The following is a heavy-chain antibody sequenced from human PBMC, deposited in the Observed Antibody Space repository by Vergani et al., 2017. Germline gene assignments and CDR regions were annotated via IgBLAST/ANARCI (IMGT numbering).Heavy chain of an antibody. CDR1: GFTFSSYA. CDR3: AKETICGVVSINYYFDY. D-gene: IGHD3-3*01. J-gene: IGHJ4*02. V-gene: IGHV3-23*01. Sequence: EVQLLESGGGLVQPGGSLRLSCAASGFTFSSYAMSWVRQAPGKGLEWVSAISGSGGSTYYADSVKGRFTISRDNSKNTLYLQMNSLRAEDTAVYYCAKETICGVVSINYYFDYWGQGTLVTVSS. CDR2: ISGSGGST.